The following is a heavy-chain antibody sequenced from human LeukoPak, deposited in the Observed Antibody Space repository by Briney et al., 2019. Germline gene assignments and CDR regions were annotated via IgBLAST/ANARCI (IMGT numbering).Heavy chain of an antibody. Sequence: GGSLRLSCAASGFIFSSYAMSWVRQAPGKGLEWVSSISDSGGSTFYADSVKGRFTISRDNSKNTLYLQMNSLRAEDTAVYYCAKDRGRALWLRPHFDYWGQGTLVTVSS. V-gene: IGHV3-23*01. CDR1: GFIFSSYA. D-gene: IGHD5-12*01. CDR3: AKDRGRALWLRPHFDY. J-gene: IGHJ4*02. CDR2: ISDSGGST.